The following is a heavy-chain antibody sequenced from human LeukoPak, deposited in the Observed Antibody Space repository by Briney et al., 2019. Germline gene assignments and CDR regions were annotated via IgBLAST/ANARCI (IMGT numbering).Heavy chain of an antibody. Sequence: PSETLSLTCTVSGGSISRYYWSWIRQPAGKGLEWIGRIYASGSTNYNPSLKSRVTMSVDTSNSHFSLKLTSVTAADTAVYYCARAREGEFDYWGQGSLVIVSS. D-gene: IGHD1-26*01. V-gene: IGHV4-4*07. CDR1: GGSISRYY. J-gene: IGHJ4*02. CDR3: ARAREGEFDY. CDR2: IYASGST.